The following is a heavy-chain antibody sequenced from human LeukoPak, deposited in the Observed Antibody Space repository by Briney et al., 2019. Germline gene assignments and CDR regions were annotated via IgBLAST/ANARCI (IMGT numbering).Heavy chain of an antibody. CDR3: ARDAALNYYGSGSYYAFDI. J-gene: IGHJ3*02. V-gene: IGHV3-53*01. Sequence: PGESLRLSCAASGFTVSSNYMSWVRQAPGKGLEWVSVIYSGGSTYYADSVKGRFTISRDNSKNTLYLQMNSLRAEDTAVYYCARDAALNYYGSGSYYAFDIWGQGTMVTVSS. CDR2: IYSGGST. D-gene: IGHD3-10*01. CDR1: GFTVSSNY.